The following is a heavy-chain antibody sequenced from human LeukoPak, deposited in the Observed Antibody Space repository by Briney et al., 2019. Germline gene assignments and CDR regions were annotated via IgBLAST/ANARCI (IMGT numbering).Heavy chain of an antibody. CDR2: INPSGGGT. V-gene: IGHV1-46*01. Sequence: ASVKVSCKASGYTFTSHYMQWVRLAPGQGLEWMGIINPSGGGTRYAQKFQGRVTMTRDTSISTAYMELSRLRSDDTAVYYCARDGNWGSLRGAFDIWGQGTMVTVSS. CDR1: GYTFTSHY. D-gene: IGHD7-27*01. J-gene: IGHJ3*02. CDR3: ARDGNWGSLRGAFDI.